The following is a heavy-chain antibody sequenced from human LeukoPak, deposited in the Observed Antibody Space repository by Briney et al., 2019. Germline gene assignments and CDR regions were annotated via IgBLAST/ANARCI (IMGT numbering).Heavy chain of an antibody. CDR3: AKAWPAAGTFDS. D-gene: IGHD6-13*01. CDR2: IWYDGSKK. V-gene: IGHV3-33*06. Sequence: GRSLRRSCAASGFIFDTYGMHWVRQAPGRGLEWVAVIWYDGSKKYFADSVKGRFTISRDTSKNTLYLQMNTLRVEDTAVYYCAKAWPAAGTFDSWGQGSLVTVSS. J-gene: IGHJ4*02. CDR1: GFIFDTYG.